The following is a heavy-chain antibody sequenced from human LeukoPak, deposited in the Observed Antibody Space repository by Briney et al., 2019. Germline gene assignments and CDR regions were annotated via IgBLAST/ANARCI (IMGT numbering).Heavy chain of an antibody. CDR1: GFTFSSYG. Sequence: PGGSLRLSCAASGFTFSSYGMHWVRQAPGKGLEWVAVIWYDGSNKYYADSVKDRFTISRDNSKNTLYLQMNSLRAEDTAVYYCARDQASGSYSYYGMDVWGQGTTVTVSS. CDR2: IWYDGSNK. D-gene: IGHD1-26*01. V-gene: IGHV3-33*01. CDR3: ARDQASGSYSYYGMDV. J-gene: IGHJ6*02.